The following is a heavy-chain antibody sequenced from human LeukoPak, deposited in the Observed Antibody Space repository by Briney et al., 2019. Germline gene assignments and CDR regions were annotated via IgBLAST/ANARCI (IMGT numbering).Heavy chain of an antibody. CDR2: IGTAGDT. D-gene: IGHD1-1*01. Sequence: TGGSLRLSCAASGFTFSSYDMHWVRQATGKGLEWVSAIGTAGDTYYPGSVKGRFTISRDNAKNSLFLQMDSLRGEDTAVYYCARCTTGKTFGSLREIKKSREIDFWGQGTLVTVSS. V-gene: IGHV3-13*01. CDR1: GFTFSSYD. J-gene: IGHJ4*02. CDR3: ARCTTGKTFGSLREIKKSREIDF.